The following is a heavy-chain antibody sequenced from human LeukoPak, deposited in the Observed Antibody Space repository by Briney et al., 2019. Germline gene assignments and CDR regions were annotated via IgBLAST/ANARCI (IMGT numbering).Heavy chain of an antibody. D-gene: IGHD6-6*01. Sequence: GGSLRLSCAASDFTVGSNYMSWVRQAPGKGLEWVSVIYSGGSTHYAGSVKGRFTISRDNSKNTLYLQMNSLRVEDTAVYYCASSPESSHGMDVWGQGTTVTVSS. V-gene: IGHV3-53*01. CDR2: IYSGGST. CDR1: DFTVGSNY. J-gene: IGHJ6*02. CDR3: ASSPESSHGMDV.